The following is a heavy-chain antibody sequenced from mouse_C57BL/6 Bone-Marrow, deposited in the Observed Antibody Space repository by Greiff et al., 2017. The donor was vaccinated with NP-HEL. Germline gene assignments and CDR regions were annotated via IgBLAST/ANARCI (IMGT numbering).Heavy chain of an antibody. Sequence: QVQLQQPGAELVKPGASVKLSCKASGYTFTSYWMQWVKQRPGQGLEWIGEIDPSDSYTNYNQKFKGKATLTVDTSSSTAYMQLSSLTSEDSSFYYCAAWYYWGQGTTLSVSS. CDR1: GYTFTSYW. J-gene: IGHJ2*01. CDR3: AAWYY. V-gene: IGHV1-50*01. CDR2: IDPSDSYT.